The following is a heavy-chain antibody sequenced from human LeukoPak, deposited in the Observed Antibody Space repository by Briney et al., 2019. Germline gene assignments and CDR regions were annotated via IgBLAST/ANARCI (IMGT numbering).Heavy chain of an antibody. CDR2: MNPNSGNT. D-gene: IGHD5-24*01. J-gene: IGHJ6*03. V-gene: IGHV1-8*03. CDR3: ARQFQSYYYYYMDV. CDR1: GYTFTSYD. Sequence: ASVKVSCKASGYTFTSYDINWVRQATGQRLEWMGWMNPNSGNTGYAQKFQGRVTITRNTSISTAYMELSSLRSEDTAVYYCARQFQSYYYYYMDVWGKGTTVTVSS.